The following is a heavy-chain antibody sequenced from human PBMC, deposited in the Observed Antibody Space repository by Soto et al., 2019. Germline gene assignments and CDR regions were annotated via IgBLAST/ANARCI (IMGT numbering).Heavy chain of an antibody. CDR2: INHSGST. CDR1: GVSFSGYY. Sequence: PDTLSLTCAVYGVSFSGYYWSWILQPPGKGLEWIGEINHSGSTNYNPSLKSRVTISVDTSKNQFSLKLSSVTAADTAVYYCARRLTLRRSCMNVWGQGTTVTV. D-gene: IGHD2-8*01. J-gene: IGHJ6*02. V-gene: IGHV4-34*01. CDR3: ARRLTLRRSCMNV.